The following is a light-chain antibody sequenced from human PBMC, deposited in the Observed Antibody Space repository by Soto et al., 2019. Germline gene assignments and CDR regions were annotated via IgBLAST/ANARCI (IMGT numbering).Light chain of an antibody. J-gene: IGKJ2*01. CDR2: KVS. CDR1: ERVLYRDGHSY. Sequence: DGVMTQSPLSLPVTLGQSASVSCRSSERVLYRDGHSYLSWFQQRPGQSPSRLIYKVSNRDSGVTDRFSGSGSDTDFTLKISRVEAEDVGVYYCMQGTYWPFTFGQGTKLEIK. CDR3: MQGTYWPFT. V-gene: IGKV2-30*01.